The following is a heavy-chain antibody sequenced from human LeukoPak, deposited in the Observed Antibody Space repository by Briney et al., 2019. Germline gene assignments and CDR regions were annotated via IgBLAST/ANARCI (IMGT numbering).Heavy chain of an antibody. Sequence: PGWSLRLDCASLGSNFSSYWMILVRQAASTGLALVSHLIQDGSEKYYVDSVKGRFTISRDNAKNSLYLQMNSLRAEDTAVYYCARGADCTNGVCYTDRDYWGQGTLVTVSS. J-gene: IGHJ4*02. CDR3: ARGADCTNGVCYTDRDY. CDR1: GSNFSSYW. D-gene: IGHD2-8*01. V-gene: IGHV3-7*01. CDR2: LIQDGSEK.